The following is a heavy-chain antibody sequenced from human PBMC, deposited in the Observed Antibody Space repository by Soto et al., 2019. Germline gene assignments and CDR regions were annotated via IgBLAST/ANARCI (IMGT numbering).Heavy chain of an antibody. CDR3: AKAPLTAYCGGDCYSWVDY. CDR1: GFTFIDYA. CDR2: ISSAGSTT. J-gene: IGHJ4*02. Sequence: EVHLLESGGGLVQPGRSLRLSCAASGFTFIDYAMTWVRQAPGKGLECVSSISSAGSTTYYADSVKGRFTISRDNSKNTLYLQMNSLRAEDTAVYYCAKAPLTAYCGGDCYSWVDYWGQGTLVTVSS. V-gene: IGHV3-23*01. D-gene: IGHD2-21*02.